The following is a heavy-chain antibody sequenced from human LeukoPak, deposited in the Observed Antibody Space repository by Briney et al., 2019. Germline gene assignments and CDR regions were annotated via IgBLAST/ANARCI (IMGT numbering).Heavy chain of an antibody. D-gene: IGHD2-15*01. J-gene: IGHJ4*02. CDR2: IFHSGDV. CDR3: ARVVASTSIDF. Sequence: PSETLSLTCIVSGYSIISDYFWGWVWQPPGKGPEWIGSIFHSGDVYYNPSLTSRVTLSVDPSNNRFSLKVTSVTAADTAIYYCARVVASTSIDFWGQGTLVTVSS. V-gene: IGHV4-38-2*02. CDR1: GYSIISDYF.